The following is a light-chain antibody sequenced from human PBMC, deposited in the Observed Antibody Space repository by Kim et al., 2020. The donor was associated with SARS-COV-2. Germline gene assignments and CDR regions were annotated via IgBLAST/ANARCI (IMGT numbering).Light chain of an antibody. V-gene: IGLV2-14*04. Sequence: GQSITLSCTGTSSDVGGYNYVSWYQQPPGKAPKLRIYDVSKRPSGVSNRFSGSKSGNTASLTSSGLQAEDEADYYCSSYTSSSTLVFGGGTQLTVL. CDR3: SSYTSSSTLV. J-gene: IGLJ3*02. CDR2: DVS. CDR1: SSDVGGYNY.